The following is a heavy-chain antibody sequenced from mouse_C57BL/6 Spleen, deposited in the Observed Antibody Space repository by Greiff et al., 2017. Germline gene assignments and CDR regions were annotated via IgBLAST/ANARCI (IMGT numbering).Heavy chain of an antibody. J-gene: IGHJ4*01. Sequence: QVQLQQSGAELVKPGASVKISCKASGYAFSSYWMNWVKQRPGKGLEWIGQIYPGDGDTNYNGQFKGKATLTADKSSSTAYMQLSSRTSEDSAVYFCARWSYDYDAMCYWGQGTSVTVSS. CDR3: ARWSYDYDAMCY. CDR1: GYAFSSYW. D-gene: IGHD1-1*01. CDR2: IYPGDGDT. V-gene: IGHV1-80*01.